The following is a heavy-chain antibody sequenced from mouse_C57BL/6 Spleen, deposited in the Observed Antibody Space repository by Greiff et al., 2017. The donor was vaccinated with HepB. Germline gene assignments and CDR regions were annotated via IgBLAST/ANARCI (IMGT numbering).Heavy chain of an antibody. J-gene: IGHJ2*01. CDR1: GYTFTSYD. CDR2: IYPRDGST. D-gene: IGHD4-1*01. Sequence: VKLMESGPELVKPGASVKLSCKASGYTFTSYDINWVKQRPGQGLEWIGWIYPRDGSTKYNEKFKGKATLTVDTSSSTAYMELHSLTSEDSAVYFCALGRIFDYWGQGTTLTVSS. V-gene: IGHV1-85*01. CDR3: ALGRIFDY.